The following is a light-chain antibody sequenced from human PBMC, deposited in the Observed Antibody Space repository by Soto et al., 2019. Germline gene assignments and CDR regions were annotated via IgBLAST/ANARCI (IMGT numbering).Light chain of an antibody. V-gene: IGKV3-20*01. CDR2: GAL. J-gene: IGKJ2*01. CDR3: QQYGSSPPYT. CDR1: QSVSSSY. Sequence: EIVLTQSPGTLSLSPGERATLSCRASQSVSSSYLAWYQQKPGQAPRLLIYGALNRATCIPDRFSASVSGTDFTLTISRLEPEDFAMYYCQQYGSSPPYTFGQGTKLEIK.